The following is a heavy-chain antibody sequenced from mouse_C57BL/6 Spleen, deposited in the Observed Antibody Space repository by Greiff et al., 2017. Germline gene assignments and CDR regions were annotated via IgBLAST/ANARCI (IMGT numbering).Heavy chain of an antibody. CDR1: GYTFTDYN. J-gene: IGHJ4*01. CDR3: ARYLMDY. V-gene: IGHV1-18*01. Sequence: VQLKESGPELVKPGASVKIPCKASGYTFTDYNMDWVKQSHGKSLEWIGDINPNNGGTIYNQKFKGKATLTVDKSSSPAYMELRSLTSEDTAVYYCARYLMDYWGQGTSVTVSS. CDR2: INPNNGGT.